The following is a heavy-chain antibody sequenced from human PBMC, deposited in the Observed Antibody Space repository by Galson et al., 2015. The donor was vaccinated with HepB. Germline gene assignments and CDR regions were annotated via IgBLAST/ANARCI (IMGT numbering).Heavy chain of an antibody. V-gene: IGHV3-30-3*01. J-gene: IGHJ6*02. CDR1: GFTFNNYS. Sequence: SLRLSCAASGFTFNNYSMHWVRHAPGKGLGCVATISYDGTNKYCADSVRGRFTISRDNSKNTLYLQMNSLRPEDAAVYYCARDRGHLILLYSYYGLDVWGHGTTVTVSS. CDR3: ARDRGHLILLYSYYGLDV. CDR2: ISYDGTNK. D-gene: IGHD2/OR15-2a*01.